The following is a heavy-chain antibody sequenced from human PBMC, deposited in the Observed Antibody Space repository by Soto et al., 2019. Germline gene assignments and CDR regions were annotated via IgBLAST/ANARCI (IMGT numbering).Heavy chain of an antibody. CDR3: ARSGSSFPFDH. D-gene: IGHD1-26*01. CDR2: ISFDGSKK. V-gene: IGHV3-30*04. Sequence: QVQLVESGGGVVQPGRSLRLSCEASGFTFRSYAMHWVRQAPGKGLEWVALISFDGSKKQYADSVQGRFTISRDNSKSTLSLQMNSLTIQDTAVYYCARSGSSFPFDHWGQGTLVPVSS. CDR1: GFTFRSYA. J-gene: IGHJ4*02.